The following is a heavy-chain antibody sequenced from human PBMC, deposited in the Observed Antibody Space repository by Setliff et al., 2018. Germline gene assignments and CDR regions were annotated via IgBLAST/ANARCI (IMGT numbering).Heavy chain of an antibody. CDR3: VRDTTSGWMLTN. CDR1: GFTFSNFW. V-gene: IGHV3-74*01. Sequence: TGGSLRLSCAASGFTFSNFWLHWVRQAPGKGLEWISRISGDASEIYYANSVTGRFTISRDNAKNTVYLQMNNLRAEDTAVYFCVRDTTSGWMLTNWGQGTLVTV. J-gene: IGHJ4*02. CDR2: ISGDASEI. D-gene: IGHD6-25*01.